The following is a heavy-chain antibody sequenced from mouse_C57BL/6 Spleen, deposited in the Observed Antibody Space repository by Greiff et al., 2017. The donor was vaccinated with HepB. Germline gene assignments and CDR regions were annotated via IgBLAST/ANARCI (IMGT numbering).Heavy chain of an antibody. CDR1: GYTFTSYW. Sequence: QVQLQQPGAELVKPGASVKMSCKASGYTFTSYWITWVKQRPGQGLEWIGDIYPGSGSTNYNEKFKSKATLTVDTSSSTAYMELRSLTSEDSAVYYCASPPDCGSSRRWYFGVWGTGTTVTVST. V-gene: IGHV1-55*01. J-gene: IGHJ1*03. CDR2: IYPGSGST. CDR3: ASPPDCGSSRRWYFGV. D-gene: IGHD1-1*01.